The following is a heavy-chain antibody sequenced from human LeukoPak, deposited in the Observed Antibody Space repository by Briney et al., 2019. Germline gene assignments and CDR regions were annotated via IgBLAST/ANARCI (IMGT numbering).Heavy chain of an antibody. CDR3: ARAVAGNWFDP. CDR2: INHSGST. V-gene: IGHV4-34*01. Sequence: PSETLSLTCAVYGGSFSGYYWSWFRQPPGKGLEWIGEINHSGSTNYNPSLKSRVTISVDTSKNQFSLKLSSVTAADTAVYYCARAVAGNWFDPWGQGTLVTVSS. CDR1: GGSFSGYY. J-gene: IGHJ5*02. D-gene: IGHD6-19*01.